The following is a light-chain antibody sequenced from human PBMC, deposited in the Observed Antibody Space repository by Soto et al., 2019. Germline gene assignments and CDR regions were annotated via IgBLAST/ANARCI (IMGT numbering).Light chain of an antibody. J-gene: IGKJ1*01. Sequence: DIVLTQTPLSSPVTLGQPASISCRSSQNLVHSDGNTYLSWVQQRPGQPPRLLIYQISNRFSGVPDRFTGSGAGTDFTLTIIRVEPEDVGIYSCVQFSHFPRTFGQGTTVEIK. CDR3: VQFSHFPRT. CDR1: QNLVHSDGNTY. CDR2: QIS. V-gene: IGKV2-24*01.